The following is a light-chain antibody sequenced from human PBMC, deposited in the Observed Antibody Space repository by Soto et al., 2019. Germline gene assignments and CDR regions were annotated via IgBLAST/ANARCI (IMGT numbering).Light chain of an antibody. V-gene: IGKV1-33*01. CDR1: QDISNY. CDR2: DAS. CDR3: QQYDNLPLT. J-gene: IGKJ4*01. Sequence: DIPMTQSPSSLSASVGDRVTITCQARQDISNYLNWYQQKPGKAPKLLIYDASKLETGVSSRFSGSASGTDFTFTISSLQPEDIATYYFQQYDNLPLTFGGGTKVEIK.